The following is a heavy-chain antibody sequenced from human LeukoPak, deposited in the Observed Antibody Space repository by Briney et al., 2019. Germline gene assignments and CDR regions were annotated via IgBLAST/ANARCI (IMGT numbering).Heavy chain of an antibody. CDR1: GYSFTSYW. D-gene: IGHD3-16*01. Sequence: GESLKISCKGSGYSFTSYWIGWVRQMPGKGLEWMGIIYPGDSDTRYSSSFQGQVTISADKSISTAYLQWSSLKASDTAMYYCARLGATDPYYYYMDVWGKGTTVTVSS. V-gene: IGHV5-51*01. J-gene: IGHJ6*03. CDR3: ARLGATDPYYYYMDV. CDR2: IYPGDSDT.